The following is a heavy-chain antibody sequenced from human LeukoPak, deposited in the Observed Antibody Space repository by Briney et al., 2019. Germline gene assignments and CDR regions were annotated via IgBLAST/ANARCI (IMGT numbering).Heavy chain of an antibody. V-gene: IGHV3-74*01. CDR3: ARDMCSSGWSYYFDH. J-gene: IGHJ4*02. CDR2: INSDGRST. D-gene: IGHD6-19*01. Sequence: AGSLTLSCAATGFTFSNYCMNWLRQAPGKGLVRVDNINSDGRSTSYADSVKGRFTISRDNAKNTLYVQMNRLRSEDTAVYYCARDMCSSGWSYYFDHWGQGTLVTVSS. CDR1: GFTFSNYC.